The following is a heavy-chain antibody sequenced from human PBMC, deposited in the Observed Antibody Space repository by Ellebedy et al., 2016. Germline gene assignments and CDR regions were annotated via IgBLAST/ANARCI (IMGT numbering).Heavy chain of an antibody. J-gene: IGHJ3*02. CDR2: MNPNSGNT. CDR3: ARGRGNWNDELEPTPFDI. V-gene: IGHV1-8*01. CDR1: GYTFTSYD. D-gene: IGHD1-1*01. Sequence: ASVKVSCKASGYTFTSYDINWVRQATGQGLEWMGWMNPNSGNTGYAQKFQGRVTMTRNTSISTAYMELSSLRSEDTAVYYCARGRGNWNDELEPTPFDIWGQGTMVTVSS.